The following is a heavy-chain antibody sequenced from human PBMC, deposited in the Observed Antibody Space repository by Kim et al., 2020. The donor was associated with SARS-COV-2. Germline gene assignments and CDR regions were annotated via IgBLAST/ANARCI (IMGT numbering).Heavy chain of an antibody. V-gene: IGHV3-74*01. CDR3: VRSGSCSGGNCHNWFDS. D-gene: IGHD2-21*01. Sequence: VKGRFTISRDNAKKTLYLQMNSLRVEDTAVYYCVRSGSCSGGNCHNWFDSWGQGTLVTVSS. J-gene: IGHJ5*01.